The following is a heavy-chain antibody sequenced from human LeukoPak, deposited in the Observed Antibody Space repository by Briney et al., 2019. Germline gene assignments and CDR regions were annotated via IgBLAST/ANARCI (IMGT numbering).Heavy chain of an antibody. J-gene: IGHJ5*02. CDR2: ISAYNGNT. Sequence: GASVKFSCKASGYTFTSYVSSWVRQPPGQRVELMGWISAYNGNTNYPQKLQGRVTMTTDTSTSTAYMELRSLRSDDTAVYYCARDRAFFGVPRWFDPSGQGTLVTVSS. CDR3: ARDRAFFGVPRWFDP. CDR1: GYTFTSYV. D-gene: IGHD3-3*01. V-gene: IGHV1-18*01.